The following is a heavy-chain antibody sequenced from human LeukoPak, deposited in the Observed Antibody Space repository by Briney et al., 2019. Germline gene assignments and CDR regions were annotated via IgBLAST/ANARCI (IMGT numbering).Heavy chain of an antibody. J-gene: IGHJ4*02. CDR2: INWNGGST. Sequence: PGGSLRLSCAASGFTFDDYGMSWVRQAPGKGLEWASGINWNGGSTGYADSVKGRFTTSRDNAKSSLYLQMNSLRAEDTALYYCARDTRGYSYGSYYFDYWGQGTLVTVSS. V-gene: IGHV3-20*04. D-gene: IGHD5-18*01. CDR3: ARDTRGYSYGSYYFDY. CDR1: GFTFDDYG.